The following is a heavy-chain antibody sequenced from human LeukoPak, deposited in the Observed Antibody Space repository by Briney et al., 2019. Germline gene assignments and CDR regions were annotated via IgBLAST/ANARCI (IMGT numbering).Heavy chain of an antibody. CDR2: ISYDGSSI. CDR3: ARQGDRGYSYGL. Sequence: GRSLRLSCEASGFSFRSYGIHWVRQAPGKGLEWVSLISYDGSSIYYADSVKGRFTISRDNSKNTLYLQMNSLRAEDTAVYYCARQGDRGYSYGLWGQGILVSVSS. CDR1: GFSFRSYG. D-gene: IGHD5-18*01. J-gene: IGHJ4*02. V-gene: IGHV3-30*03.